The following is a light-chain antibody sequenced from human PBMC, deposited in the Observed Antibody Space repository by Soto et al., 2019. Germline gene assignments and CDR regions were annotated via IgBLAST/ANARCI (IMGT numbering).Light chain of an antibody. CDR1: QSVRIN. CDR2: GAS. CDR3: QQRSNPIT. V-gene: IGKV3-11*01. Sequence: ELVMTQSPATLAVSPGARATLSCRASQSVRINVAWYQQKNGQAPRLLVYGASSRATGIPDRFIVIGSGTEFTLPISSLEPEDFAVDDCQQRSNPITFGQGTRLEIK. J-gene: IGKJ5*01.